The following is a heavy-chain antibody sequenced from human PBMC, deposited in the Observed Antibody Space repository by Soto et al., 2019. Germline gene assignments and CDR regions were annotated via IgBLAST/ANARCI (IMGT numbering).Heavy chain of an antibody. V-gene: IGHV1-18*04. D-gene: IGHD3-10*01. CDR1: GYTFSTYA. CDR2: ISVYHGYT. J-gene: IGHJ4*02. Sequence: DSVKVSCKASGYTFSTYAINLVRQAPGQGLEWMGWISVYHGYTNYAQKFQGRVTMTTDTSTRTAYMELRSLRSDDTAVYYCARRGPYRLVSWGQGILVTVS. CDR3: ARRGPYRLVS.